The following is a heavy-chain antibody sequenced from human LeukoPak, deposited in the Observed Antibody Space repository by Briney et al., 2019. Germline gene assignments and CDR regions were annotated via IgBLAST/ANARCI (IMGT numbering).Heavy chain of an antibody. CDR2: INPSGGSI. CDR3: ARDPPECSGGSCFLFDY. V-gene: IGHV1-46*01. D-gene: IGHD2-15*01. Sequence: GASVKVSCKASGYTFTSYYMHWVRQAPGQGLEWMGIINPSGGSISYAQKFQGRVTMTRDTSTSTVYMELSSLRSEDTAVYYCARDPPECSGGSCFLFDYWGQGTLVTVSS. CDR1: GYTFTSYY. J-gene: IGHJ4*02.